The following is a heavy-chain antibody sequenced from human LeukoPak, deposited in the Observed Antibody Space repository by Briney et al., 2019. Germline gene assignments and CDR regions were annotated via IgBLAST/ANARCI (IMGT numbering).Heavy chain of an antibody. Sequence: ASVKVSCKASGYTFTSYGISWVRQAPGQGLEWMGWISAYNGNTNYAQKLQGRVTMTTDTSTSTAYMELRSLRSDDTAVYYCARDSSGWYGGPPFDYWGQGTLVTVSS. CDR3: ARDSSGWYGGPPFDY. CDR2: ISAYNGNT. D-gene: IGHD6-19*01. CDR1: GYTFTSYG. V-gene: IGHV1-18*01. J-gene: IGHJ4*02.